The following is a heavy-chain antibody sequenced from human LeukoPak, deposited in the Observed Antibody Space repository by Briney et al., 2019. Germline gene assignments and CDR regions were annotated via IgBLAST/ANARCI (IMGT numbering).Heavy chain of an antibody. CDR3: AKQTGPTTCGSFDY. V-gene: IGHV3-23*01. CDR1: GFIFNTNA. J-gene: IGHJ4*02. D-gene: IGHD3-9*01. Sequence: GGSLRLSCAASGFIFNTNAMSWVRQAPGKGLEWVSTISGSGGGTFYADSVKGRFTISRDNSKNTMYLQMNSLRAEDTAVYYCAKQTGPTTCGSFDYWGQGTLVTVSS. CDR2: ISGSGGGT.